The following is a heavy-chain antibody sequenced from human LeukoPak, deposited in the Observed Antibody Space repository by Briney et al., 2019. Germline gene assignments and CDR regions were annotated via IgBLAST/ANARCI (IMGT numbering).Heavy chain of an antibody. CDR1: GYTFTSYG. Sequence: ASVKVSCKASGYTFTSYGISWVRQAPGQGLEWMGWISAYNGNTNYAQKLQGRVTMTTDTSTSTAYMELRSLRSDDTAVYYCARTSYCGGDCYEYFDYWGQGTLVTVSS. J-gene: IGHJ4*02. V-gene: IGHV1-18*01. CDR2: ISAYNGNT. CDR3: ARTSYCGGDCYEYFDY. D-gene: IGHD2-21*01.